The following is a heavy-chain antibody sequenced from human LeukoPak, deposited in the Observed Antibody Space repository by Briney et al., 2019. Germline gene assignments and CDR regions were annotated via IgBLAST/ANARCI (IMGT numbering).Heavy chain of an antibody. CDR2: HYYSDKT. Sequence: KSSETLSLTCTVSGGSITSISYYWGWIRQPPGQPLESVGSHYYSDKTYSNPSLKSRVTISIDTSNNRYALRLSSLTAADTAVYYCARHGYLDRGALDLWDQGTMVTVSS. V-gene: IGHV4-39*01. CDR1: GGSITSISYY. CDR3: ARHGYLDRGALDL. D-gene: IGHD5-12*01. J-gene: IGHJ3*01.